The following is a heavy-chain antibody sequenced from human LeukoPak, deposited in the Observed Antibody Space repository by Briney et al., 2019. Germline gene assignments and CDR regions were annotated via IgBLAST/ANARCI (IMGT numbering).Heavy chain of an antibody. CDR3: YTYYYGSGSYNTPFYFDY. D-gene: IGHD3-10*01. CDR2: IRIKANSYAT. J-gene: IGHJ4*02. V-gene: IGHV3-73*01. Sequence: QAGGSLRLSCAASGFTFSGSSMHWVRQASGKGLEWVGRIRIKANSYATAYSASVKGRFTISRDDSKNTEYLQMNSLKTEDTAVYYCYTYYYGSGSYNTPFYFDYWGQGTLVTVSS. CDR1: GFTFSGSS.